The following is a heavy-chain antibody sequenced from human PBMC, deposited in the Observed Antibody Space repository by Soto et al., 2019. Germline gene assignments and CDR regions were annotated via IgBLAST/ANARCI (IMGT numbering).Heavy chain of an antibody. Sequence: VGSLRLSCAASGFTFSSYAMSWVRQAPGKGLEWVSAISGSGGSTYYADSVKGRFTISRDNSKNTLYLQMNSLRAEDTAVYYCAKDTGYSGYDSVFDYWGQGTLVTVSS. V-gene: IGHV3-23*01. CDR1: GFTFSSYA. CDR3: AKDTGYSGYDSVFDY. J-gene: IGHJ4*02. D-gene: IGHD5-12*01. CDR2: ISGSGGST.